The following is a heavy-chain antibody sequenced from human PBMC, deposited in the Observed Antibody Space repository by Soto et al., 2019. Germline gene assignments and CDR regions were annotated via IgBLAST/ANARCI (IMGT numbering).Heavy chain of an antibody. CDR2: ISPYTGKT. CDR3: VRDLDGSGSYYTDY. Sequence: ASVKVSCKASGYIFLTYGHSWVRQAPGQGLEWMGWISPYTGKTNYAQKFQGRLTMTTDTSTSTVYMESRSLRSDDTAVYYCVRDLDGSGSYYTDYWGRGTLVTVSS. V-gene: IGHV1-18*04. D-gene: IGHD3-10*01. CDR1: GYIFLTYG. J-gene: IGHJ4*02.